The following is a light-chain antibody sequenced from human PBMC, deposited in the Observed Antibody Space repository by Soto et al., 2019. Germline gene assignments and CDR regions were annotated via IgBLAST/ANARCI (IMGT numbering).Light chain of an antibody. CDR1: QTLLHSNAYNY. CDR3: MQALQTPRT. V-gene: IGKV2-28*01. Sequence: DIVMTQSPLSLPVTPGEPASISCRSSQTLLHSNAYNYLDWYLQKPGQSPQLLIYLGSNRASGVPDRFSGSGSGTDFTLKISRVEAEDVGVYYCMQALQTPRTLGQGTKLEIK. J-gene: IGKJ2*01. CDR2: LGS.